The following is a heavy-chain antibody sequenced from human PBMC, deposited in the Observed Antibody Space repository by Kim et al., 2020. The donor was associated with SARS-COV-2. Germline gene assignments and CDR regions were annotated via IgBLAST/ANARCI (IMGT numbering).Heavy chain of an antibody. J-gene: IGHJ5*02. CDR2: IYSGGST. CDR3: AREEGFGELGWFDP. CDR1: GFTVSSNY. V-gene: IGHV3-66*01. Sequence: GGSLRLSCAASGFTVSSNYMSWVRQAPGKGLEWVSVIYSGGSTYYADSVKGRFTISRDNSKNTLYLQMNSLRAEDTAVYYCAREEGFGELGWFDPWGQGTLVTVSS. D-gene: IGHD3-10*01.